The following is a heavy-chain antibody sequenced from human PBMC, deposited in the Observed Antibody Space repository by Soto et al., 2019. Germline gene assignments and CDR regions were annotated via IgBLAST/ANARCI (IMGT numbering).Heavy chain of an antibody. Sequence: VGSLRLSCAASGFTFDDYTMHWVRQAPGKGLEWVSLISWDGGSTYYADSVKGRFTISRDNSKNSLYLQMNSLRTEDTALYYCAKDMYYYDSSGYLLDYWGQGTLVTVSS. J-gene: IGHJ4*02. CDR2: ISWDGGST. D-gene: IGHD3-22*01. CDR3: AKDMYYYDSSGYLLDY. V-gene: IGHV3-43*01. CDR1: GFTFDDYT.